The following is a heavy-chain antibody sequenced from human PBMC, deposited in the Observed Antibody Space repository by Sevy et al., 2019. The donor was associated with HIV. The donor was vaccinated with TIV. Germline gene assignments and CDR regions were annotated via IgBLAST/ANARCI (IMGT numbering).Heavy chain of an antibody. J-gene: IGHJ3*02. V-gene: IGHV1-2*02. CDR1: GYTLTGHY. D-gene: IGHD2-15*01. CDR3: ARVFPYCSGGSCYSPYDAFDI. CDR2: INPNSGST. Sequence: ASVKVSCKASGYTLTGHYMHWVRLAPGQGLEWMGWINPNSGSTDYAQKFQGRVTLTRDTSISTAYLELSRLTSDDTAVYYCARVFPYCSGGSCYSPYDAFDIWGQGSMVTVSS.